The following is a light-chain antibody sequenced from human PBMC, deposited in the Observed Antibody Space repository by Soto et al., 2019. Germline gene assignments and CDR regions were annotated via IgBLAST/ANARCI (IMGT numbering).Light chain of an antibody. CDR2: DAS. CDR1: QSVNSRY. V-gene: IGKV3-20*01. CDR3: QQYGSSPLT. J-gene: IGKJ4*01. Sequence: EIVLTQSPGTLSLSPGERATLSCRASQSVNSRYLAWYQQKPGQAPRLLIYDASSRVTGIPDRFSGSGSGTDFTLTISRLEPEDFAVYYCQQYGSSPLTFGGGTKVEIK.